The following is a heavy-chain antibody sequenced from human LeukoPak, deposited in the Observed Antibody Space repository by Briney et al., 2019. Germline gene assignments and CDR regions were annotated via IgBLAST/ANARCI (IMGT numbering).Heavy chain of an antibody. CDR3: AREGYYGSGSPPSLYFDY. J-gene: IGHJ4*02. CDR1: GFTFSSQG. D-gene: IGHD3-10*01. Sequence: GGSLRLSCAASGFTFSSQGMHWVRQAPGKGLEWVAVISYDGSEKFHTDSVKGRFTISRDNSRSTLYLQMNSLRPEDTAIYYCAREGYYGSGSPPSLYFDYWGQGTLVTVSS. V-gene: IGHV3-30*03. CDR2: ISYDGSEK.